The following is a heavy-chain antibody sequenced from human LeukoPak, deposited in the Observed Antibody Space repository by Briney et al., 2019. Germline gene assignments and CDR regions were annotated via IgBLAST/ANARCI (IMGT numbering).Heavy chain of an antibody. D-gene: IGHD3-10*01. CDR3: ARGYYYGSGSYYPPYYYYMDV. J-gene: IGHJ6*03. Sequence: GASVKVSCKASGYTFTNYYIHWVRQAPGQGLEWMGLINPSGGTTNCAQKFQGRVTMTRDMSTTTVYMHLSSLRSEDTAVYYCARGYYYGSGSYYPPYYYYMDVWGKGTTVTVSS. V-gene: IGHV1-46*01. CDR2: INPSGGTT. CDR1: GYTFTNYY.